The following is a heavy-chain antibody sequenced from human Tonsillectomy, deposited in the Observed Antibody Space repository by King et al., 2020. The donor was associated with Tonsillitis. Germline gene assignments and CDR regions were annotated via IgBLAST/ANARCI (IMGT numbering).Heavy chain of an antibody. J-gene: IGHJ3*02. D-gene: IGHD3-16*01. CDR3: ARDGGSHDAFDI. CDR2: INSDGSST. Sequence: VQLVESGGGLVQPGGSLRLSCAASGFTFSSYWMHWVRQAPGKGLVWGSRINSDGSSTSYADSVKGRFTISRDNAKNTLYLQMNSLRAEDTAVYYCARDGGSHDAFDIWGQGTMVTVSS. V-gene: IGHV3-74*01. CDR1: GFTFSSYW.